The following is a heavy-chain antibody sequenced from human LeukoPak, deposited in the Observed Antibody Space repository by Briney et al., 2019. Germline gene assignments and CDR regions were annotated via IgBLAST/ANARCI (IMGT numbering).Heavy chain of an antibody. CDR1: GGSISSYY. D-gene: IGHD1-26*01. CDR3: AGNSGSYYPYYYYYMDV. CDR2: IYYSGST. Sequence: PSETLSLTYTVSGGSISSYYWSWIRQPPGKGLEWIGYIYYSGSTNYNPSLKSRVTISVDTSKNQFSLKLSSVTAADTAVYYCAGNSGSYYPYYYYYMDVWGKGTTVTVSS. V-gene: IGHV4-59*08. J-gene: IGHJ6*03.